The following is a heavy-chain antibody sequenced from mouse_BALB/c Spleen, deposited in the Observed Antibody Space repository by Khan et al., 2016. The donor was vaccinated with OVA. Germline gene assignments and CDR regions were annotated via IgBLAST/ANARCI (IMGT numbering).Heavy chain of an antibody. Sequence: VQLQQSGPGLVKPSQSLSLTCTVTGYSITRDYVWNWIRQLPGNKQEWMGYISNSGSTSYNPSLKSRVSITRDKSKNQSFMQLNFVTTEDTATVYCAGELGRYYAMDYWGQGTTVTVSS. V-gene: IGHV3-2*02. CDR3: AGELGRYYAMDY. D-gene: IGHD4-1*01. CDR1: GYSITRDYV. CDR2: ISNSGST. J-gene: IGHJ4*01.